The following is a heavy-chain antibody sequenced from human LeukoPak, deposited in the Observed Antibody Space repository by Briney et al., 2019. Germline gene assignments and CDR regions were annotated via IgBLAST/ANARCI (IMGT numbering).Heavy chain of an antibody. J-gene: IGHJ4*02. D-gene: IGHD3-22*01. V-gene: IGHV3-23*01. Sequence: GGSLRLSCAASGFTFSSYGLNWVRQAPGKGLEWVSGISGSGGTTYYADSVKGRFTISRDNSKNSLSLQVSSLRAEDTAVYYCAKTNGYYSDWGQGTLVAVSS. CDR2: ISGSGGTT. CDR1: GFTFSSYG. CDR3: AKTNGYYSD.